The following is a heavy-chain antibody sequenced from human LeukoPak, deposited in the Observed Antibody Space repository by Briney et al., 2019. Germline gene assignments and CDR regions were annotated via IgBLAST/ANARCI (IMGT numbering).Heavy chain of an antibody. Sequence: GGSLRLSCAASGFTFNNYAMSWVRQAPGKGLEWVSAILGSSRSAYYADSVKGRFTISRDNSKNSLFLQMNSLRVEDTAPYYCSKWGDYDVLTGYYDSDFWGQGTLVTVSA. D-gene: IGHD3-9*01. V-gene: IGHV3-23*01. CDR2: ILGSSRSA. CDR3: SKWGDYDVLTGYYDSDF. CDR1: GFTFNNYA. J-gene: IGHJ4*02.